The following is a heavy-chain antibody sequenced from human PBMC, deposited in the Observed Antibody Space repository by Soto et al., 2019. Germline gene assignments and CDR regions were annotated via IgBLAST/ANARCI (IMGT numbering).Heavy chain of an antibody. CDR2: ISSSSSYT. J-gene: IGHJ6*02. CDR3: ARDAHIVVVTATRMDV. Sequence: PGGSLRLSCAASGFTFSDYYMSWIRQAPGKGLEWVSYISSSSSYTNYADSVKGRFTISRDNAKNSLYLQMNSLRAEDTAVYYCARDAHIVVVTATRMDVWGQVTKVTVSS. V-gene: IGHV3-11*06. CDR1: GFTFSDYY. D-gene: IGHD2-21*02.